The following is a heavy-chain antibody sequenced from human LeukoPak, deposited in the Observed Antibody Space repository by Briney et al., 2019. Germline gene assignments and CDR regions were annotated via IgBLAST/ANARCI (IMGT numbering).Heavy chain of an antibody. CDR3: ARSDRAKLTIFGVVIIQGTTGFDY. V-gene: IGHV4-34*01. J-gene: IGHJ4*02. CDR2: INHSGST. CDR1: GGSFSGYY. Sequence: SETLSLTCAVYGGSFSGYYWSWIRQPPGKGLEWIGEINHSGSTNYNPSLKSRVTISVDTSKNQFSLKLSSVTAADTAVYYCARSDRAKLTIFGVVIIQGTTGFDYWGQGTLVTVSS. D-gene: IGHD3-3*01.